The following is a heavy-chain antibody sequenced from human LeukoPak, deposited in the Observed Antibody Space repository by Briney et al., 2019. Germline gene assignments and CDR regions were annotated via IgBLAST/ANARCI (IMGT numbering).Heavy chain of an antibody. V-gene: IGHV1-69*13. Sequence: SVKVSCKASGYTFTGYYIHWVRQAPGQGLEWMGGIIPIFGTANYAQKFQGRVTITADESTSTAYMELSSLRSEDTAVYYCARGRIGLLWFGELERWGQGTLVTVSS. CDR3: ARGRIGLLWFGELER. J-gene: IGHJ4*02. CDR1: GYTFTGYY. CDR2: IIPIFGTA. D-gene: IGHD3-10*01.